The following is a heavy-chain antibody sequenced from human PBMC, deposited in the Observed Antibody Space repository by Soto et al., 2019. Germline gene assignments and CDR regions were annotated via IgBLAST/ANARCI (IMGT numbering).Heavy chain of an antibody. V-gene: IGHV4-4*02. CDR2: IYHSGST. D-gene: IGHD4-17*01. CDR1: SGSISSSNW. CDR3: ARAQMTTVTIYYYYYMDV. Sequence: SETLSLTCAVSSGSISSSNWWSWVRQPPGKGLEWIGEIYHSGSTNYNPSLKSRVTISVDKSKNQFSLKLSSVTAADTAVYYCARAQMTTVTIYYYYYMDVWGKGTTVTVSS. J-gene: IGHJ6*03.